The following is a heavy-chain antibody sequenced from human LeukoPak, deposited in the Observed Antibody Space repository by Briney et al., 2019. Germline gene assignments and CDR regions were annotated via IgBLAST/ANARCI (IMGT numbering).Heavy chain of an antibody. CDR1: GGSISSGGYY. V-gene: IGHV4-31*03. J-gene: IGHJ5*02. CDR3: ARELYGRQSGTNWFDP. CDR2: IYYSGST. Sequence: ASQTLSLTCTVSGGSISSGGYYWSWIRQHPGKGLEWIGYIYYSGSTYYNPSLESRVTISVDTSKNQFSLKLSSVTAADTAVYYCARELYGRQSGTNWFDPWGQGTLATVSS. D-gene: IGHD4-17*01.